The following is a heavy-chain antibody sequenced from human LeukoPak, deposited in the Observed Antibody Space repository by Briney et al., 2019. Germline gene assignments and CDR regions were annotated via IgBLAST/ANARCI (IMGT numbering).Heavy chain of an antibody. CDR1: GYTFTCYG. CDR3: ARESEQYQLLEELDY. Sequence: ASVKVSXKASGYTFTCYGISWVRQAPGQGLEWMGWISAYNGNTNYAQKLQGRVTMTTDTSTSTAYMELRSLRSDDTAVYYCARESEQYQLLEELDYWGQGTLVTVSS. V-gene: IGHV1-18*01. D-gene: IGHD2-2*01. J-gene: IGHJ4*02. CDR2: ISAYNGNT.